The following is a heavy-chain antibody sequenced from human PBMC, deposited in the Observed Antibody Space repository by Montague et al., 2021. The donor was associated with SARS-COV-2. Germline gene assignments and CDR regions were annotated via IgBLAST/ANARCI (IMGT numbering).Heavy chain of an antibody. Sequence: SETLSLTCTVSGVSVNSYYWAWIRQTPEKGLEWIGYIYYTGSTNYNPSLRNRITISIDTSANQFSLKLRSVTAADTAVYYCVSDCYDTSDYFQGAFDVWGHGTVVSVSS. J-gene: IGHJ3*01. CDR3: VSDCYDTSDYFQGAFDV. CDR2: IYYTGST. CDR1: GVSVNSYY. V-gene: IGHV4-59*02. D-gene: IGHD3-22*01.